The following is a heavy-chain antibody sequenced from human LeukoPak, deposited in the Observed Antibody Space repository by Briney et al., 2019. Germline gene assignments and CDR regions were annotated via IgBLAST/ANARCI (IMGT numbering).Heavy chain of an antibody. V-gene: IGHV4-34*01. D-gene: IGHD2-15*01. CDR3: ARTCSGGSCLYAFDI. J-gene: IGHJ3*02. CDR1: GGSFSGYY. CDR2: INQSGST. Sequence: PSETLSLTCAVYGGSFSGYYWSWIRQPPGKGLEWIGEINQSGSTNYNPSLKSRVTISVDTSENQFSLKLSSVTAADTAVYYCARTCSGGSCLYAFDIWGQGTMVTVSS.